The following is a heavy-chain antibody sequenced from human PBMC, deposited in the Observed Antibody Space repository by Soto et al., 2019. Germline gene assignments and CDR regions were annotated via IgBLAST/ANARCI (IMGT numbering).Heavy chain of an antibody. V-gene: IGHV3-30*18. CDR2: ISYDGSNK. Sequence: CAVAGFSSGGFGMHRISKAQGKGLEWVAVISYDGSNKYYADSVKGRFTISRDNSKNTLYLQMNSLRAEDTAVYYCAKGYDSSGYYHFDYWGQGTLVTVSS. D-gene: IGHD3-22*01. CDR3: AKGYDSSGYYHFDY. J-gene: IGHJ4*02. CDR1: GFSSGGFG.